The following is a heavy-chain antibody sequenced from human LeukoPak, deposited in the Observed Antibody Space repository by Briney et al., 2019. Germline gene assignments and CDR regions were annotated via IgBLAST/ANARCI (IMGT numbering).Heavy chain of an antibody. CDR1: GYSISTAYY. J-gene: IGHJ4*02. Sequence: SETLSLTCTVSGYSISTAYYWGWIRPPPGKGLEWIGSIYHSGNTYYNSSLSSRVTISIDTSRNQFSLNLTSVTAADTAVYYCARHTSVTNYSWGQGTLVTVSS. CDR2: IYHSGNT. V-gene: IGHV4-38-2*02. CDR3: ARHTSVTNYS. D-gene: IGHD4-17*01.